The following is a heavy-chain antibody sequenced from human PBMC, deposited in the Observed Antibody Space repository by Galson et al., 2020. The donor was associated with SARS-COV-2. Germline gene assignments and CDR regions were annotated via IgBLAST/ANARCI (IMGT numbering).Heavy chain of an antibody. CDR2: VYPSGTT. D-gene: IGHD3-22*01. CDR3: AREGVNMRVLVTGPGWYLDL. CDR1: GYSVSTTNY. V-gene: IGHV4-38-2*02. Sequence: SETLSLTCTVSGYSVSTTNYWGWVRQPPGRGLGWIGSVYPSGTTYYNPSLKSRVTISVDTSKNQFSLRLDSVTAADTALYYCAREGVNMRVLVTGPGWYLDLWGRGTLVTVSS. J-gene: IGHJ2*01.